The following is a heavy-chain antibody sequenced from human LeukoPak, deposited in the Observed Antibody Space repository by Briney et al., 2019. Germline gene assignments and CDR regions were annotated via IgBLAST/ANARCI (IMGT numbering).Heavy chain of an antibody. CDR3: AKDGTYGFSGSYYEFDP. J-gene: IGHJ5*02. Sequence: GGSLRLSCAASGFTFDDYAMHWVRQAPGKGLEWVSGISWNSGSIGYADSVKGRFTISRDNAKNSLYLQMNSLRAEDTALYYCAKDGTYGFSGSYYEFDPWGQGTLVTVSS. V-gene: IGHV3-9*01. CDR1: GFTFDDYA. D-gene: IGHD3-10*01. CDR2: ISWNSGSI.